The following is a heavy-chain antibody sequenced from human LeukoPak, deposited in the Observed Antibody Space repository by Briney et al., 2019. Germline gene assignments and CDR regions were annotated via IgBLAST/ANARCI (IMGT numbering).Heavy chain of an antibody. CDR3: ARDLHYAFDI. V-gene: IGHV3-48*01. Sequence: GGSLRLSCAPSGFTFSSYSMNWVRQAPGKGLEGVSYVGAIGSSTISYADSVMGRFTISRDNAKNSVFLQMNSLRAEDTAVYYCARDLHYAFDIWGQGTMVTVSS. CDR2: VGAIGSSTI. J-gene: IGHJ3*02. CDR1: GFTFSSYS.